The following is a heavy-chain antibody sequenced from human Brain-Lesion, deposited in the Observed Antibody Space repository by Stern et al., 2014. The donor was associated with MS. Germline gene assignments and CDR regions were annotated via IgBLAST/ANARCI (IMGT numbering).Heavy chain of an antibody. CDR1: GFTFSNSW. J-gene: IGHJ4*02. Sequence: EVQLVESGGGLVQPGGSLRLSCAASGFTFSNSWMHWVRQAPGKGLVWVSRINRDGSTTTYADSVKGRFTISRDNGKNTLYLQMSSLRAEDTAVYYCTILSGPYDHWGQGTLVTVSS. CDR2: INRDGSTT. D-gene: IGHD3-10*01. CDR3: TILSGPYDH. V-gene: IGHV3-74*02.